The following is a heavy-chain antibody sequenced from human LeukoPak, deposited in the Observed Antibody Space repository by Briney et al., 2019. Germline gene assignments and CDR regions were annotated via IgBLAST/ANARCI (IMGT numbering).Heavy chain of an antibody. V-gene: IGHV4-4*09. D-gene: IGHD2-2*01. Sequence: SETLSLTCTVSGGSISSYYWSWIRQPPGKGLEWIGYIYTSGSTNYNPSLKSRVTISVDTSKNQFSLKLSSVTAADTAVYYCARVVDDIVVVPAYMDVWGKGTTVTVSS. CDR2: IYTSGST. CDR1: GGSISSYY. CDR3: ARVVDDIVVVPAYMDV. J-gene: IGHJ6*03.